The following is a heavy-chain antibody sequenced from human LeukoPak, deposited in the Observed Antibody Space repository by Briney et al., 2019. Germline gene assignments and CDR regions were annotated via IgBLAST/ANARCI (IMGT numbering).Heavy chain of an antibody. CDR3: ARVGPSNYYDSSEYFQH. CDR1: GYTFTSYG. CDR2: ISAYNGNT. V-gene: IGHV1-18*01. Sequence: ASVKVSCKASGYTFTSYGISWVRQAPGQGLEWMGWISAYNGNTNYAQKLQGRVTMTTDTSTSTAYMELSSLRSEDTAVYYCARVGPSNYYDSSEYFQHWGQGTLVTVSS. D-gene: IGHD3-22*01. J-gene: IGHJ1*01.